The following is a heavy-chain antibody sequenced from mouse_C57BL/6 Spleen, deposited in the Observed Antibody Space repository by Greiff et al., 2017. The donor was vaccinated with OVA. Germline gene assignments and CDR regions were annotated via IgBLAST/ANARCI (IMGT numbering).Heavy chain of an antibody. J-gene: IGHJ1*03. V-gene: IGHV3-8*01. CDR3: ARRDSADWYFDD. Sequence: DVQLVESGPGLAKPSQSLSLTCSVTGYSITSDYWNWVRKFPGNKLEYMGYISYSGSTYYNPSHKSRISITRDTSKNQYYLQLNSVTTEDTATYYCARRDSADWYFDDWGTGTTVTVSS. CDR1: GYSITSDY. CDR2: ISYSGST. D-gene: IGHD2-12*01.